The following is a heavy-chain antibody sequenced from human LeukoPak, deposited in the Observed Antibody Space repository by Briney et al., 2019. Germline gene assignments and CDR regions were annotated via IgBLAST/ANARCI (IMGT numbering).Heavy chain of an antibody. CDR3: ARDVPVTTIFGVVPHHRYYFDY. Sequence: SETLSLTCTVSGGSISSYYWSWIRQPAGKGLEWIGRIYTSGSTNYNPSLKSRVTMSVDTSKNQFSLKLSSVTAADTAVYYSARDVPVTTIFGVVPHHRYYFDYWGQGTLVTVSS. J-gene: IGHJ4*02. D-gene: IGHD3-3*01. CDR2: IYTSGST. CDR1: GGSISSYY. V-gene: IGHV4-4*07.